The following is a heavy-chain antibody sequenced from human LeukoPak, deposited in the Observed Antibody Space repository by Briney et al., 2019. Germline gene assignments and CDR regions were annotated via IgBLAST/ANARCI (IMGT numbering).Heavy chain of an antibody. J-gene: IGHJ6*03. Sequence: SETLSLTCTVSGGSISSGGYYWSWIRQPPGKGLEWIGYIYHSGSTYYNPSLKSRVTISVDRSKNQFSLKLSSVTAADTAVYYCARGGSCSSTSCSLAPPGYYYMDVWGKGTTVTVSS. CDR2: IYHSGST. CDR1: GGSISSGGYY. V-gene: IGHV4-30-2*01. CDR3: ARGGSCSSTSCSLAPPGYYYMDV. D-gene: IGHD2-2*01.